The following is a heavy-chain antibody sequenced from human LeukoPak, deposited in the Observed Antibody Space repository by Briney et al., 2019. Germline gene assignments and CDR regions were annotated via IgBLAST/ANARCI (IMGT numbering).Heavy chain of an antibody. CDR2: ISTYNGNT. CDR3: ARGTERITMIVVVIGDAFDI. V-gene: IGHV1-18*01. D-gene: IGHD3-22*01. CDR1: GYTFTSYG. Sequence: GASVEASCKASGYTFTSYGISWVRQAPGQGLEWMGWISTYNGNTNYAQKVQGRVTMTTDTSTSTAYMELRSPRSDDTAVYYCARGTERITMIVVVIGDAFDIWGQGTMVTVSS. J-gene: IGHJ3*02.